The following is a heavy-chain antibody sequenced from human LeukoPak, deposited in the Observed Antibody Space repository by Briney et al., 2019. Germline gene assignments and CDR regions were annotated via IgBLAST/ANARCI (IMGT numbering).Heavy chain of an antibody. Sequence: ASVKVSLKSSGYTFTVYYMHWVRQPPGQGLEWMGWINPNSGGTNYAQKFQGRVTMTRDTSISTAYMELSRLRSDDTAVYYCASQPRIDGYNSLDSWGQGTLVTVSS. CDR3: ASQPRIDGYNSLDS. V-gene: IGHV1-2*02. J-gene: IGHJ4*02. CDR2: INPNSGGT. CDR1: GYTFTVYY. D-gene: IGHD5-24*01.